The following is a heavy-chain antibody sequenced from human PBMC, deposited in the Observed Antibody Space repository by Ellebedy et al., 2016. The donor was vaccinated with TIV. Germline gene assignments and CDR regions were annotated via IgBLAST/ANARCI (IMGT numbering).Heavy chain of an antibody. J-gene: IGHJ4*02. CDR2: IGGSGTNT. CDR3: ANIPLDYGDYEDY. Sequence: GESLKISCAASGFTFSSYAMSWVRQAPGKGLEWVSAIGGSGTNTYYADSVKGRFTISRDNSKNTLYLQMNSLRAEDTAVYYCANIPLDYGDYEDYWGQGTLVTVSS. CDR1: GFTFSSYA. V-gene: IGHV3-23*01. D-gene: IGHD4-17*01.